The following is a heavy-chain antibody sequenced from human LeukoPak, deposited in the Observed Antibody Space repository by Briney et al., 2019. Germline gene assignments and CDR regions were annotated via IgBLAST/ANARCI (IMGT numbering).Heavy chain of an antibody. J-gene: IGHJ4*02. CDR2: IKQDGSEK. Sequence: TGGSLRLSCAASGFTFNSYWMSWVRQAPGKGLEWVANIKQDGSEKYYVDSVKGRFTISRDNAKNSLYLQMNSLRAEDTAVYYCARGLRDNYDILIGYYSKAFDYWGQGTLVTVSS. CDR3: ARGLRDNYDILIGYYSKAFDY. CDR1: GFTFNSYW. D-gene: IGHD3-9*01. V-gene: IGHV3-7*01.